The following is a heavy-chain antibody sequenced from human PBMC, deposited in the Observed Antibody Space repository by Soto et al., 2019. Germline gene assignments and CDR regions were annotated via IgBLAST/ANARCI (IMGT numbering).Heavy chain of an antibody. CDR2: IYYTGST. CDR3: TRVGGYYGDYPNFDY. D-gene: IGHD4-17*01. CDR1: GSSIGNYY. V-gene: IGHV4-59*01. Sequence: PSETLSLTCSVSGSSIGNYYWSWIRQPPGKGLEWIGNIYYTGSTNYNPSLKGRVFISVDSSRRQLSLRLNSLTAADTAVYYCTRVGGYYGDYPNFDYWGQGALVTVSS. J-gene: IGHJ4*02.